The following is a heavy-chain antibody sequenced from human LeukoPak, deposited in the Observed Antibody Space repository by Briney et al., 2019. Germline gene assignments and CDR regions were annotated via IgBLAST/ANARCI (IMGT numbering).Heavy chain of an antibody. CDR3: ARGRYCSSTSCSRDYYYMDV. CDR2: INPNSGGT. V-gene: IGHV1-2*02. J-gene: IGHJ6*03. Sequence: ASVKVSCKASGYTFTGYYMHWVRQAPGQGLERMGWINPNSGGTNYAQKFQGRVTMTRDTSISTAYMELSRLRSDDTAVYYCARGRYCSSTSCSRDYYYMDVWGKGTTVTVSS. CDR1: GYTFTGYY. D-gene: IGHD2-2*01.